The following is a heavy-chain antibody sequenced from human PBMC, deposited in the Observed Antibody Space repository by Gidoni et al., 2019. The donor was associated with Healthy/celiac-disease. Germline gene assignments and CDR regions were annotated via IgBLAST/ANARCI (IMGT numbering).Heavy chain of an antibody. V-gene: IGHV1-69*01. D-gene: IGHD3-16*02. CDR1: GGTFSSYA. CDR2: IIPIVGTA. J-gene: IGHJ4*02. CDR3: ARGLGELSLMVYFDY. Sequence: QVQLVQSGAEVKKPGSSVKVSCKASGGTFSSYAISWVRQAPGQGLEWMGGIIPIVGTANYAHEFQRRATITADESTSTAYMELSSLRSEDTAVYYCARGLGELSLMVYFDYWGQGTLVTVSS.